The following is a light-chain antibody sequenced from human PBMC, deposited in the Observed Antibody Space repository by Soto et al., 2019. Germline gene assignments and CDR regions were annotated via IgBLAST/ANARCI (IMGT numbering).Light chain of an antibody. Sequence: EIVLTQSPGTLSLSPGEGATLSCRASQSITSNYFAWYQQKPGQAPRLLIYGASYRATGIPDRFSGSGSGTDFTLTISRLEPEDFAVYYCQQYSWAFGQGTKVEIK. CDR2: GAS. CDR3: QQYSWA. J-gene: IGKJ1*01. V-gene: IGKV3-20*01. CDR1: QSITSNY.